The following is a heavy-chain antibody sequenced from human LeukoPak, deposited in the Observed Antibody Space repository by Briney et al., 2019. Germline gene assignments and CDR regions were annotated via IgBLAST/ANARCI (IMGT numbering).Heavy chain of an antibody. D-gene: IGHD2-15*01. V-gene: IGHV3-33*01. Sequence: GRSLSLSCAASGFTFSSFGMHWVRQAPGKGLEWVAVIWYDGSNKYYADSVKGRFTISRDNSKNTLYLQMNSLRAEDTAVYYCARDGDITPTDVWGQGTTVTVSS. CDR3: ARDGDITPTDV. J-gene: IGHJ6*02. CDR1: GFTFSSFG. CDR2: IWYDGSNK.